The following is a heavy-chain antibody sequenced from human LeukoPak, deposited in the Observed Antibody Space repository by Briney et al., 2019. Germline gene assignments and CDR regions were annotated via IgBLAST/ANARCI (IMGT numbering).Heavy chain of an antibody. CDR1: GVSINTYY. Sequence: SETLSLTCNVSGVSINTYYASWIRQAPGKGLEFIGFIYNGGSTNYNPSLKSRATISVDTSNNQFSLRLTSVTAADTAMYYCAAGPWELDFWGQGTLVTVSS. CDR3: AAGPWELDF. CDR2: IYNGGST. J-gene: IGHJ4*02. V-gene: IGHV4-4*09. D-gene: IGHD1-26*01.